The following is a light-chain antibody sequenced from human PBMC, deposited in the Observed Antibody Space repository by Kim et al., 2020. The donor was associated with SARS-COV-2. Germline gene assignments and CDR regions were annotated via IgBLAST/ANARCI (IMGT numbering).Light chain of an antibody. J-gene: IGKJ2*01. CDR2: GAS. CDR3: QQYGSSPPMYT. V-gene: IGKV3-20*01. CDR1: QSVSSY. Sequence: EIVLTQSPATLSLSPGERATLSCRASQSVSSYLAWYQQKPGQAPRLLIYGASSRATGIPDRFSGSGSGTDFSLTISRLEPEDFAVYYCQQYGSSPPMYTFGQGTKLE.